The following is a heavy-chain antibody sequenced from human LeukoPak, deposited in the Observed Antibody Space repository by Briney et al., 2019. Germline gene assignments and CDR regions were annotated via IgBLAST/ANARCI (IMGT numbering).Heavy chain of an antibody. Sequence: GGSLRLSCEASGFTFSDPYMSWIRQAPGKGLECLSYISGSGTDINYADSVRGRFTISRDNAKNLLYLQMNDLRVEDTAVYYCAREPNFYSSACFDYWGQGTLVTVSS. D-gene: IGHD6-25*01. V-gene: IGHV3-11*04. J-gene: IGHJ4*02. CDR2: ISGSGTDI. CDR3: AREPNFYSSACFDY. CDR1: GFTFSDPY.